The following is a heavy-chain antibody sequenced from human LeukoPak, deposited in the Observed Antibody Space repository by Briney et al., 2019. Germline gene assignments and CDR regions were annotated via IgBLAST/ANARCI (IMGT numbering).Heavy chain of an antibody. CDR3: ARRVGARDYYYYYMDV. V-gene: IGHV1-18*01. J-gene: IGHJ6*03. Sequence: EASVKVSCKASGYTFTSYGISWVRQAPGQGLEWMGWISAYNGNTNYAQKLQGRVTMTTDTSTSTAYMELRSLRSDDTAVYYCARRVGARDYYYYYMDVWGKGTTVTISS. CDR1: GYTFTSYG. CDR2: ISAYNGNT. D-gene: IGHD1-26*01.